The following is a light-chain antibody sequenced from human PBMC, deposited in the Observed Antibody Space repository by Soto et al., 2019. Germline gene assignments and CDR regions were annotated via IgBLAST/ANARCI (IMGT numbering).Light chain of an antibody. V-gene: IGKV1-5*01. CDR2: DAS. CDR1: HSLSTW. CDR3: QQYKSYWT. J-gene: IGKJ1*01. Sequence: DIQMTQSRSTLSASVGDRVIITCRASHSLSTWLAWYQQKPGKAPKLLIYDASTLESGVPSRFSGGGSGAEFTLTISSLQPDDFATYYCQQYKSYWTFGPGTKVEIK.